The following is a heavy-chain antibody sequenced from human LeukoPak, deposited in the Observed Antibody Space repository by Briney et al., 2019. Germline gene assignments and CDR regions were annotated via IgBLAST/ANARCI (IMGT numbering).Heavy chain of an antibody. CDR2: ISYDGSDK. CDR3: AKGTAFDY. CDR1: GFTFSTYP. Sequence: GGSLRLSCAASGFTFSTYPMHWVRQAPGKGLEWVAVISYDGSDKHYADPVKGRFTISRDNSKNTLYLQMNSLRAEDTAVYYCAKGTAFDYWGQGTLVTVSS. V-gene: IGHV3-30-3*01. J-gene: IGHJ4*02.